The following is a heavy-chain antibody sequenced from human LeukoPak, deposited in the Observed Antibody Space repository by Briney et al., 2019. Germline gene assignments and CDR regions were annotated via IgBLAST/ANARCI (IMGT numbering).Heavy chain of an antibody. CDR2: ISGSDNSA. CDR3: AKDRSAAAPYCFDY. V-gene: IGHV3-23*01. D-gene: IGHD6-13*01. CDR1: GFIFRSYS. J-gene: IGHJ4*02. Sequence: PGGSLRLSCAASGFIFRSYSMNWVRQAPGKGLECFSSISGSDNSAYFADSVKGRFTISRDNSKNTLSLQMNSLRAEDTAVYYCAKDRSAAAPYCFDYWGQGTLVTVSS.